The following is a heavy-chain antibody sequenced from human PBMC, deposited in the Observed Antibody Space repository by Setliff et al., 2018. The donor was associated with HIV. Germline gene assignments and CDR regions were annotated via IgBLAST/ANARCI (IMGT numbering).Heavy chain of an antibody. J-gene: IGHJ4*02. D-gene: IGHD3-9*01. CDR1: GGSFNGYY. V-gene: IGHV4-34*01. CDR2: INHSGST. CDR3: ARQTWEYYDTLTGYYRSPKNFDS. Sequence: ASETLSLTCAVYGGSFNGYYWSWIRQPPGKGLEWIGEINHSGSTNYNPSLKSRVTMSVDKSKNQFSLKLSSVTAPDTAIYYCARQTWEYYDTLTGYYRSPKNFDSWGQGTLVTVSS.